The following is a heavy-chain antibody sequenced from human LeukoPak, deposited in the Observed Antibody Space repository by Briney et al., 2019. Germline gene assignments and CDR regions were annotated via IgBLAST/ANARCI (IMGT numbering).Heavy chain of an antibody. CDR1: GYTFTDYY. J-gene: IGHJ3*02. V-gene: IGHV1-2*02. CDR3: ARDRRRITMVVDI. D-gene: IGHD3-22*01. CDR2: INPNSGGT. Sequence: ASVKVSCQASGYTFTDYYMHWVRQAPGQGLEWMGWINPNSGGTYYAQKFQGRVTMTWDRSTTSTYMELSSLRSDDTATYFCARDRRRITMVVDIWGQGTMVTVPS.